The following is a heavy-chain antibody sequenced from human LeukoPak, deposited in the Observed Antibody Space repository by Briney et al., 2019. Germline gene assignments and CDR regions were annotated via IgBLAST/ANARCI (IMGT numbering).Heavy chain of an antibody. D-gene: IGHD3-22*01. CDR2: IYYSGST. CDR3: VRVTGYMIEDYFDY. Sequence: WETLSLTCTVSGGSISSYYWSWIRQPPGKGLEWIGYIYYSGSTNYNPSLKSRVTISVDTSKNQFSLRLSSVTAADTAVYYCVRVTGYMIEDYFDYWGQGTLVTVSS. V-gene: IGHV4-59*01. J-gene: IGHJ4*02. CDR1: GGSISSYY.